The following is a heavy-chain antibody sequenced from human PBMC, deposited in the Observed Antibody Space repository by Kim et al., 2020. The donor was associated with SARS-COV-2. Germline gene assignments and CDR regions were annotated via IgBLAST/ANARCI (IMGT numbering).Heavy chain of an antibody. J-gene: IGHJ4*02. Sequence: GGSLRLSCAASGFTFSNDSMNWVRQAPGKGLEWVSYIRSSSSAIYYADSVKGRFTISRDNAKNSLYLQMNSLRDEDTAVYYCARGGYTSSHIDYWGQGTLVTVSS. CDR1: GFTFSNDS. D-gene: IGHD6-25*01. CDR2: IRSSSSAI. V-gene: IGHV3-48*02. CDR3: ARGGYTSSHIDY.